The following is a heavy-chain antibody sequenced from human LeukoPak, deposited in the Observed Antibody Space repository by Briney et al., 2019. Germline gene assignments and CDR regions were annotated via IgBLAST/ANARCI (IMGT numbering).Heavy chain of an antibody. CDR3: ARDLSGAPGVNWFDP. D-gene: IGHD7-27*01. CDR1: GASISSYF. J-gene: IGHJ5*02. CDR2: IYYSGSS. V-gene: IGHV4-59*01. Sequence: SETLSLTCTVSGASISSYFWSWIRQPPGKGLEWIGYIYYSGSSNYNPALKSRVTMSDDTSTNQFSLKLTSVTAADTAVYYCARDLSGAPGVNWFDPWGQGTLVTVSS.